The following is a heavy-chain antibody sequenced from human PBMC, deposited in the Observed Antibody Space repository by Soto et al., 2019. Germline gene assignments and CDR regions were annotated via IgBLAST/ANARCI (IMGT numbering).Heavy chain of an antibody. Sequence: ACKASGYTFTGYYMTWVRHAPGNGLEWVAVISYDGSEKYYVDSVKGRFTISRDNAKNSLYLQMNSLRAEDTASYYCAKDNGGWSQVDYWGQGTMVTVSS. CDR2: ISYDGSEK. D-gene: IGHD6-19*01. CDR1: GYTFTGYY. CDR3: AKDNGGWSQVDY. V-gene: IGHV3-30*18. J-gene: IGHJ4*02.